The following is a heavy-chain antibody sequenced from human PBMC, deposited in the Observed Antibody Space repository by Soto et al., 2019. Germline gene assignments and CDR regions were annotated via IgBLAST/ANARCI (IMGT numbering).Heavy chain of an antibody. V-gene: IGHV3-48*01. D-gene: IGHD5-18*01. CDR2: ITSTSNII. CDR3: ARGKAMDAY. CDR1: GFTFSDYT. J-gene: IGHJ4*02. Sequence: EVQLVESGGGLVQPGGSLSLSCKGSGFTFSDYTLNWVRQAPGKGLEWISHITSTSNIIYYADSAKGRFTISRANARNSLFLQMNRLRVEDTAVYYCARGKAMDAYWGQGTLVTVPS.